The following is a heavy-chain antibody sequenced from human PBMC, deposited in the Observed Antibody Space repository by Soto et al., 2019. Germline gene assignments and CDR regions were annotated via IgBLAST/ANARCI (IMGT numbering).Heavy chain of an antibody. Sequence: QVQLQESGPGLVKPSQTLSLTCTVSGGSISSGDYYWSWIRQHPGKGLEWIGYIYYSGSTYYNTSLKSRGTLSVDTSKNQFSLKLSSVTAADTAVYYCARWWSGSRQGFDPWGQGTLVTVSS. CDR3: ARWWSGSRQGFDP. D-gene: IGHD3-3*01. CDR1: GGSISSGDYY. J-gene: IGHJ5*02. CDR2: IYYSGST. V-gene: IGHV4-31*03.